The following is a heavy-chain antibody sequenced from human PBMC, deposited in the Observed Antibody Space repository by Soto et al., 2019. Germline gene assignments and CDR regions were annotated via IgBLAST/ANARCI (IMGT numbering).Heavy chain of an antibody. J-gene: IGHJ6*02. CDR1: RFSFTNAW. D-gene: IGHD1-26*01. Sequence: EVQLVESGGGFVQPGGSLRLSCVASRFSFTNAWMSWVRQAPGKGPEWVGRIKSKTDGGTADYAAPVKGRFTISRDDSQNTLYLHMDSLKTEDTAIYHCSTDIGISGLDLWGQGTTVTVSS. V-gene: IGHV3-15*01. CDR2: IKSKTDGGTA. CDR3: STDIGISGLDL.